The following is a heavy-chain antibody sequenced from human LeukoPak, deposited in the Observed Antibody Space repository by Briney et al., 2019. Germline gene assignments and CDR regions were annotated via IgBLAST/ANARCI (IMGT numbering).Heavy chain of an antibody. CDR1: GFTFSSAA. D-gene: IGHD3-10*01. CDR2: LSGSGSTT. CDR3: ARDLTMVRGVKVY. Sequence: PGGSLRLSCAASGFTFSSAAMSWVRQAPGKGLEWVSALSGSGSTTYYADSVKGRFTISRDNSKNTLWLQMNSLRAEDTAVYYCARDLTMVRGVKVYWGQGTLVTVSS. V-gene: IGHV3-23*01. J-gene: IGHJ4*02.